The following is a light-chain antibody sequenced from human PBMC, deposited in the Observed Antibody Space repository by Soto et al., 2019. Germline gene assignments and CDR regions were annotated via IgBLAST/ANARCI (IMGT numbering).Light chain of an antibody. CDR2: GAS. Sequence: EIVMTQSPATLSVSPGERATLSCRASQSVRSSIAWYQHKPGQAPRLLIYGASTRATGIPARISGSGSGTEFTLTISSLQSEDFAVYYCQKYNNWPQTFGPGTKVDIK. J-gene: IGKJ1*01. V-gene: IGKV3-15*01. CDR3: QKYNNWPQT. CDR1: QSVRSS.